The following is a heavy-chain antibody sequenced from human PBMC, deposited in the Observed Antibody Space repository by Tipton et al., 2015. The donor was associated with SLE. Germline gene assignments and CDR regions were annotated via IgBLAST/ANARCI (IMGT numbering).Heavy chain of an antibody. V-gene: IGHV3-64*02. CDR1: GFTFSSYA. Sequence: SLRLSCAASGFTFSSYAMHWVRQAPGKGLEYVSAISSNGGSTYYADSVKGRFTISRDNSKNTLYLQMNSLRAEDTAVYYCAKDPVAVAGNGGDYWGQGTLVTVSS. CDR2: ISSNGGST. J-gene: IGHJ4*02. D-gene: IGHD6-19*01. CDR3: AKDPVAVAGNGGDY.